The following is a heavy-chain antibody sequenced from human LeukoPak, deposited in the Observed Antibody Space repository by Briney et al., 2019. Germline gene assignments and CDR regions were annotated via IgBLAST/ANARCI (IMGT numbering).Heavy chain of an antibody. CDR1: GGTFCSYA. CDR3: ARDRNALWFGY. CDR2: IIPIFGTA. Sequence: ASVKVSCKASGGTFCSYAISWVRQATGQGLEWMGGIIPIFGTANYAQKFQGRVTITADESTSTAYMELSSLRSEDTAVYYCARDRNALWFGYWGQGTLVTVSS. J-gene: IGHJ4*02. V-gene: IGHV1-69*13. D-gene: IGHD3-10*01.